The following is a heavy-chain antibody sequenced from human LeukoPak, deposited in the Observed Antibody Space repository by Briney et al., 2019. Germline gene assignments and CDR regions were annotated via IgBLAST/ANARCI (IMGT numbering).Heavy chain of an antibody. CDR3: AKTTTGYSSGRYPGWPVDY. CDR1: RFTFSSYA. V-gene: IGHV3-23*01. J-gene: IGHJ4*02. Sequence: GGSLRLSCADSRFTFSSYAVSWVRQAPGKGLEWVSAISGSGGGTYYADSVKGRFTISRDNSKNTLYLQMKSMSTECTVVHYCAKTTTGYSSGRYPGWPVDYRGQGTLVTVSS. D-gene: IGHD6-19*01. CDR2: ISGSGGGT.